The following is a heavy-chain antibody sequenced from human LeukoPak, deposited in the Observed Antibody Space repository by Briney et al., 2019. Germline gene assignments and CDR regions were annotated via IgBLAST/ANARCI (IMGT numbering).Heavy chain of an antibody. CDR3: AREAPYPRVVGGGLRGFDY. V-gene: IGHV3-33*05. CDR2: IVNDGRNE. CDR1: GFTFSGYG. D-gene: IGHD2-21*01. Sequence: PGGSLRLSCAVSGFTFSGYGMQGVRQAPGKGLEYVAFIVNDGRNEDYADSVKGRFTISGDNSKNTLDLEMNSLRAEDTAIYYCAREAPYPRVVGGGLRGFDYWGQGTLVTVSS. J-gene: IGHJ4*02.